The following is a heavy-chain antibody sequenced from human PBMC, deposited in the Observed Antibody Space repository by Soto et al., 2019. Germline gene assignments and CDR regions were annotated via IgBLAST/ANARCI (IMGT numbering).Heavy chain of an antibody. J-gene: IGHJ4*02. V-gene: IGHV4-59*01. CDR2: IFYSGST. Sequence: PSETLSLTCTVSGGSIRSYYWTWIRQPPGKGLEWLGYIFYSGSTFYNPSLKSRVTISIHTSKSQFSLQLTSVTAADTAVYYCARGAADTAMVDSWGQATLVTVSS. CDR1: GGSIRSYY. CDR3: ARGAADTAMVDS. D-gene: IGHD5-18*01.